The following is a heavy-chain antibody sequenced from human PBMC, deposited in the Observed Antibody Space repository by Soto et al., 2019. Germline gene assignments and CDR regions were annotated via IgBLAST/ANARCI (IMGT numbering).Heavy chain of an antibody. Sequence: QMQLVQSGPEVKKPGTSVKVSCKASGFTFTSSAMQWVRQARGQRLEWIGWIVVGSGNTNYAQKFQERVTITRDMSTSTAYMELSSLRSEDTAVYYCAACLHYDDSSGYPVYYYYGMDVWGQGTTVTVSS. D-gene: IGHD3-22*01. V-gene: IGHV1-58*02. CDR1: GFTFTSSA. CDR2: IVVGSGNT. CDR3: AACLHYDDSSGYPVYYYYGMDV. J-gene: IGHJ6*02.